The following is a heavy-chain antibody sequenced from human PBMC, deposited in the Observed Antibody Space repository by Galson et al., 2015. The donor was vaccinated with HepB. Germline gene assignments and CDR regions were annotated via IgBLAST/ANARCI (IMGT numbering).Heavy chain of an antibody. Sequence: SVKVSCKASGYSFSNYGFIWVRQAPGQGLEWLGRISVYNDNTDYAQKVQDRVTMTTDTSTRSAYMELRSLRSDDTAVYYCARYSSSLYSYAMDVWGQGTTVTVSS. CDR2: ISVYNDNT. CDR1: GYSFSNYG. CDR3: ARYSSSLYSYAMDV. J-gene: IGHJ6*02. D-gene: IGHD6-6*01. V-gene: IGHV1-18*04.